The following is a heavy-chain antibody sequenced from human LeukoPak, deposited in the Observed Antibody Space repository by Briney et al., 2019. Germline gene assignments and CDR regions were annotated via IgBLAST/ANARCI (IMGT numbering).Heavy chain of an antibody. CDR2: IYDSGST. D-gene: IGHD3-3*01. CDR3: ARAGPNFWSGYYTY. Sequence: SETLSLTCTVSGGSLRSYSWSWVRQPPGKGLEWMGYIYDSGSTDHNPSLKSRVTISVDTSKNQFSLKLSSVTAADTAVYYCARAGPNFWSGYYTYWGQGTLVTVSS. CDR1: GGSLRSYS. V-gene: IGHV4-59*01. J-gene: IGHJ4*02.